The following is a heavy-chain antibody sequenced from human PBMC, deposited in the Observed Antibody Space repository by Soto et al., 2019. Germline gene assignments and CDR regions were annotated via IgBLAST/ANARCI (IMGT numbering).Heavy chain of an antibody. CDR2: IYYSGST. CDR1: GGSISSYY. CDR3: ARVFGATVTTSRYYYGMDV. D-gene: IGHD4-17*01. J-gene: IGHJ6*02. V-gene: IGHV4-59*01. Sequence: SETLSLTCTVSGGSISSYYWSWIRQPPGKGLEWIGYIYYSGSTNYNPSLKSRVTISVDTSKNQFSLKLSSVTAADTAVYYCARVFGATVTTSRYYYGMDVWGQGTTVTVSS.